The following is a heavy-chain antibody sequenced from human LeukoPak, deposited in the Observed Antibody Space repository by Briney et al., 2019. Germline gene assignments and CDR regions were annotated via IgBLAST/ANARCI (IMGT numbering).Heavy chain of an antibody. V-gene: IGHV3-72*01. CDR1: GFTFSDHY. D-gene: IGHD2-2*01. CDR2: TRNKANSYTT. CDR3: ARVRYCSSTTCRGAFDI. Sequence: GGSLRLSCAASGFTFSDHYMDWVRQAPGKGLEWVGRTRNKANSYTTEYGASVKGRFTISRADSENSLYLQMNSLKTEDTAVYYCARVRYCSSTTCRGAFDIWGQGTMVTVSS. J-gene: IGHJ3*02.